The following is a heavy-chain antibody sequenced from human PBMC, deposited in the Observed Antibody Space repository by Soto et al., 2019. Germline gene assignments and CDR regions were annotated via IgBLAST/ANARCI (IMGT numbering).Heavy chain of an antibody. Sequence: GGSLRLSCAASGFIFSDYTMNWARQAPGKGLEWVSSILSSGSRMFYADSVKGRFTISRDNAKKSLYLQMNGLTIDDTGIYYCATDPQPGDCWGQGTLVTVSS. D-gene: IGHD2-2*01. CDR3: ATDPQPGDC. V-gene: IGHV3-21*01. CDR1: GFIFSDYT. CDR2: ILSSGSRM. J-gene: IGHJ4*02.